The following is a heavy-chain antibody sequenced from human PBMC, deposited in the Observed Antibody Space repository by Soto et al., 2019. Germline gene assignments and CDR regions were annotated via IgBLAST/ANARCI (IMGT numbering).Heavy chain of an antibody. CDR2: IYSNGDT. V-gene: IGHV4-31*03. J-gene: IGHJ6*02. D-gene: IGHD6-6*01. CDR1: SDSMYSGGYY. CDR3: ARRGGSSSGYYYYAMDV. Sequence: SETLSLTCSVSSDSMYSGGYYWSWIRQHPGKGLEWIGYIYSNGDTCYNPSLKSRVTISVDTSKNQFSLNLTSVTAADTAVYYCARRGGSSSGYYYYAMDVWGQGTTVTVSS.